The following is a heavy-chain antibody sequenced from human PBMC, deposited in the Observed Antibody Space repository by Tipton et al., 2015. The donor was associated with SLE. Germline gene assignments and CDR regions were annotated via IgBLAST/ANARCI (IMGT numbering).Heavy chain of an antibody. CDR2: IWYDGSYK. CDR1: GFTFSNYG. J-gene: IGHJ4*02. D-gene: IGHD2-15*01. Sequence: SLRLSCEASGFTFSNYGMHWVRQAPGKGLEWVALIWYDGSYKYYADSVKGRFTISRDNSKNTLYLQMNSLRAEDTAVYYCAKNPLYCSGGSCLDYWGQGTLVTVSS. CDR3: AKNPLYCSGGSCLDY. V-gene: IGHV3-33*06.